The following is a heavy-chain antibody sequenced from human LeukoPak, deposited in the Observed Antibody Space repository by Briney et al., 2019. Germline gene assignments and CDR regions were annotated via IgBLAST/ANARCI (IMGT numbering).Heavy chain of an antibody. CDR1: SGSFTAYY. J-gene: IGHJ4*02. CDR3: ALGSAFPY. CDR2: ISYSGAS. V-gene: IGHV4-59*05. Sequence: SETLSLTCAVYSGSFTAYYWSWIRQPPGKGLEWIGSISYSGASYYNSSPKSRVTISVGTSNSQLSLTLTSLTAADTAVYYCALGSAFPYWGQGILVTVSS. D-gene: IGHD3-10*01.